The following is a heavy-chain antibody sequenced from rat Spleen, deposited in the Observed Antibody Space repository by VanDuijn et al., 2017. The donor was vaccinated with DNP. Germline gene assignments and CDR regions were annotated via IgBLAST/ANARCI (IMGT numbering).Heavy chain of an antibody. CDR3: ARRGPEGMD. V-gene: IGHV5-19*01. CDR1: GITFSNSG. CDR2: ISNGGGST. J-gene: IGHJ2*01. Sequence: EVQLVESGGGLVQPGRSLKLSCAASGITFSNSGMHWIRQAPTKGLEWVASISNGGGSTYYPDSVKGRFTISRDNAKSTLYLQMNSLKSEDTATYYCARRGPEGMDWGQGVMVTVSS. D-gene: IGHD1-11*01.